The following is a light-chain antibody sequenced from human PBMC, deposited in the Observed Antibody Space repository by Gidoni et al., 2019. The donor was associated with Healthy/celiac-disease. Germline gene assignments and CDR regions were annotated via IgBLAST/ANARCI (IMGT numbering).Light chain of an antibody. CDR1: QGISNS. Sequence: DIQIPQSPSSLSASVGDRVTITCRASQGISNSLDWYQQKPGKAPKLLLYAASRLESGVPSRFSGSGSGTDYTITIRSLQPEDFATYYCQQYYSTPLTFXGXTKVEIK. J-gene: IGKJ4*01. CDR3: QQYYSTPLT. CDR2: AAS. V-gene: IGKV1-NL1*01.